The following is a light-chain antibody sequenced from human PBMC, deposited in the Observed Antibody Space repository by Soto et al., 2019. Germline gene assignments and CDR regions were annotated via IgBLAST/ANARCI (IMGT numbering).Light chain of an antibody. Sequence: QSALTQPASLSGSPGQSITISCTGTGSDIGGYNYVSWYQQHPGKAPKLIIHDVTNRPSGVSDRFFGSKSGNTASLTISGLQAEDEADYYCSSYRASSTTHDVFGTGTKVTVL. CDR2: DVT. J-gene: IGLJ1*01. CDR3: SSYRASSTTHDV. V-gene: IGLV2-14*03. CDR1: GSDIGGYNY.